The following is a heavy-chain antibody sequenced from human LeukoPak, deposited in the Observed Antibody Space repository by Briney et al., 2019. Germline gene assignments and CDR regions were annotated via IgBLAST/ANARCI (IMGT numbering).Heavy chain of an antibody. Sequence: SETLSLTCTVSGGSISSFYWSWIRQPPGKGLEWIGYIYYSGSTNYNPSLKSRVTISVDTSKNQFSLKLSSVTAADTAVYYCARGITMVRGVMYYFEYWGQGTLVTVSS. D-gene: IGHD3-10*01. CDR3: ARGITMVRGVMYYFEY. V-gene: IGHV4-59*01. CDR2: IYYSGST. J-gene: IGHJ4*02. CDR1: GGSISSFY.